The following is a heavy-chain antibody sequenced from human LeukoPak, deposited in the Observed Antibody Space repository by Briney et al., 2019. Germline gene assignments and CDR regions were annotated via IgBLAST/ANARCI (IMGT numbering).Heavy chain of an antibody. Sequence: GGSLRLSCAASGFTFSSYWMSWVRPAPGEGLEWVANIKQDGTEKYYMDTVKGRYSISRDNAKNSLYLQMNALRAEDTAVYYCARDGRPDYWGQGTLVTVST. J-gene: IGHJ4*02. CDR2: IKQDGTEK. CDR3: ARDGRPDY. D-gene: IGHD6-6*01. CDR1: GFTFSSYW. V-gene: IGHV3-7*04.